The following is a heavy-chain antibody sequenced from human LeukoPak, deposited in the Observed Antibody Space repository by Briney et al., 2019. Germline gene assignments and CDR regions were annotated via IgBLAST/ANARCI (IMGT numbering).Heavy chain of an antibody. CDR1: GYTFTSYG. D-gene: IGHD3-22*01. J-gene: IGHJ5*02. Sequence: ASVKVSCKASGYTFTSYGISWVRQAPGQGLEWMGWISAYNGNTNYAQKLQGRVTMTTDTSTSTAYMELRSLRSDDTAVYYCARDRYYYDSSGYYRPWGQGTLVTVSS. CDR2: ISAYNGNT. V-gene: IGHV1-18*01. CDR3: ARDRYYYDSSGYYRP.